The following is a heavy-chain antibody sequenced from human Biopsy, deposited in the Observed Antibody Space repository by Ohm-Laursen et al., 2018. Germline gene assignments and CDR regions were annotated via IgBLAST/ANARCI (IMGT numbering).Heavy chain of an antibody. D-gene: IGHD3-16*01. J-gene: IGHJ4*02. CDR1: GGSLNFYY. CDR3: VRGRSPATY. Sequence: SETLSLTCTVSGGSLNFYYWSWIRPPPGKGLEWIGYMYYSGSTKYSPSLKNRVTVSFDTSRNQFSLKLTSMTPADTAVYYCVRGRSPATYWGQGALVIVSS. CDR2: MYYSGST. V-gene: IGHV4-59*01.